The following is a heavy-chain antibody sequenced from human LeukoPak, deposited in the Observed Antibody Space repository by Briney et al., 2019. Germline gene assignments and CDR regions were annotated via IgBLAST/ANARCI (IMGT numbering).Heavy chain of an antibody. V-gene: IGHV3-23*01. CDR3: ARAHPPDFDY. CDR1: GFTFSSYA. CDR2: TSSSGGST. Sequence: PGGSLRPSCAASGFTFSSYAMSWVRQAPGKGLEWVSGTSSSGGSTYYADSVKGRFTISRDNSKNTLYLQMNSLRAEDTAVYYCARAHPPDFDYWGQGTLVTVSS. J-gene: IGHJ4*02.